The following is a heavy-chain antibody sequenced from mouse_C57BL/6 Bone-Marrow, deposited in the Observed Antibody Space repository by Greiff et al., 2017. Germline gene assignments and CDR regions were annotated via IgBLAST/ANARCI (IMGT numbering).Heavy chain of an antibody. J-gene: IGHJ2*01. Sequence: VQLQQSGPVLVKPGASVKMSCKASGYTFTDYYMNWVKQSHGKSLEWIGVINPYNGGTSYNQKFKGKATLTVDKSSSTAYMELNSLTSEDSAVYYCALYYYGSSYSYYFDYWGQGTTLTVSS. CDR1: GYTFTDYY. CDR3: ALYYYGSSYSYYFDY. D-gene: IGHD1-1*01. V-gene: IGHV1-19*01. CDR2: INPYNGGT.